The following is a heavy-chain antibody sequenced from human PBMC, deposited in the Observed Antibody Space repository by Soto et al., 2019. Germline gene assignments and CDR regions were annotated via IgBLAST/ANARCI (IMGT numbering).Heavy chain of an antibody. Sequence: EVQLVETGGGLIQPGGSLRLSCAASGFTVRSHLMSWVRQAPGKGLEWVSVIYSGGGTYYADSVKGRFTISRDSSKNTLSLQMNSLRAEDTAVYYCASRILVSDAFDIWGQGTLVTVSS. J-gene: IGHJ3*02. CDR3: ASRILVSDAFDI. CDR1: GFTVRSHL. CDR2: IYSGGGT. D-gene: IGHD3-3*02. V-gene: IGHV3-53*02.